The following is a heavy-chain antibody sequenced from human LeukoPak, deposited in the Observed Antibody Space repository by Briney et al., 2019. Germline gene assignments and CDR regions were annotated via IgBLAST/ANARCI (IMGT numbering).Heavy chain of an antibody. Sequence: GASVKVSCKVSGYTLTELTMHWVRQTLGKRLEWMGAFDPQDGETISAQKFHGRVTMTEDPSTDTAYMELSSLRAEDTAVYYCAREERYYYYMDVWGKGTTVTISS. CDR3: AREERYYYYMDV. J-gene: IGHJ6*03. CDR1: GYTLTELT. V-gene: IGHV1-24*01. CDR2: FDPQDGET. D-gene: IGHD1-26*01.